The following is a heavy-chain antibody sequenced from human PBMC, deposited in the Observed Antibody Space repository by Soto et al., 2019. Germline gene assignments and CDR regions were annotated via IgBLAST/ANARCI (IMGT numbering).Heavy chain of an antibody. V-gene: IGHV4-31*03. CDR1: GGSISSGGYY. Sequence: PSETLSLTCTVSGGSISSGGYYWSWIRQHPGKGLEWIGYIYYSGSTYYNPSLKSRVTISVDTSKNQFSLKLSSVTAADTAVYYCAREPVKSYYDILTGPLNSGPRWGQGTLVTVSS. CDR3: AREPVKSYYDILTGPLNSGPR. CDR2: IYYSGST. D-gene: IGHD3-9*01. J-gene: IGHJ4*02.